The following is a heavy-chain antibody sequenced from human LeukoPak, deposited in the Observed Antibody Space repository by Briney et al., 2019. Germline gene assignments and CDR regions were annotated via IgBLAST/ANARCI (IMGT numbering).Heavy chain of an antibody. D-gene: IGHD2-15*01. J-gene: IGHJ6*03. V-gene: IGHV3-23*01. CDR2: ISGSGGST. CDR1: GFTFSSYG. CDR3: AKDREDIVVVVAAGVDMDV. Sequence: PGGTLRLSCAASGFTFSSYGMSWVRQAPGKGLEWVSAISGSGGSTYYADSVKGRFTISRDNSKNTLYLQMNSLRAEDTAVYYCAKDREDIVVVVAAGVDMDVWGKGTTVTISS.